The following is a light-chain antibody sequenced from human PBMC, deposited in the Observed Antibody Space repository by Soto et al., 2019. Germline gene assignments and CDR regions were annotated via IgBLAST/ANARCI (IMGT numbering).Light chain of an antibody. CDR2: EVT. V-gene: IGLV2-14*01. CDR3: SSYSSSSISYV. Sequence: QSVLTQPASVSGSPGQSITISCAGSSSDVGGYKYVSCYQQLPGNAPKLIIYEVTIRPSGVSNRFSGSKSGNTASLTISGLQAEDEADYYCSSYSSSSISYVFGTGTKVTVL. J-gene: IGLJ1*01. CDR1: SSDVGGYKY.